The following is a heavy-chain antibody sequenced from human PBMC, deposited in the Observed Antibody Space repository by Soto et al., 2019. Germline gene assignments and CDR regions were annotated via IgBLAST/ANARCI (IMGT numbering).Heavy chain of an antibody. CDR3: ARAVVHVFDP. Sequence: SETLSLTCTVSGGSISSYYWSWIRQPPGKGLEWIGYIYYSGSTNYNPSLKSRVTISVDTSKNQFSLKLSSVTAADTAVYYCARAVVHVFDPWGQGTLVTVSS. J-gene: IGHJ5*02. V-gene: IGHV4-59*01. D-gene: IGHD2-21*01. CDR1: GGSISSYY. CDR2: IYYSGST.